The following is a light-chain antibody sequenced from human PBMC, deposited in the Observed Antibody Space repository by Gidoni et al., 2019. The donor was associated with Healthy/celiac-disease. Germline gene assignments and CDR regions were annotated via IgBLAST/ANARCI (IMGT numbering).Light chain of an antibody. CDR3: LQRNSWPQT. J-gene: IGKJ2*01. CDR2: DAS. V-gene: IGKV3-11*01. CDR1: QTITNY. Sequence: EIVLTQSPGTLSLSPGERATLSCRTSQTITNYLAWYQQKPGQAPRLLIYDASNRAPGIPARFSGSGYGTDFTLTISSLETEDFAVYYCLQRNSWPQTVGQGTKLEIK.